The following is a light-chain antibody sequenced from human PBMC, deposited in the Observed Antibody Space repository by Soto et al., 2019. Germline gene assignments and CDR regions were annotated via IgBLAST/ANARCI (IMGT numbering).Light chain of an antibody. CDR2: AAS. CDR3: LQYYSYPPIT. CDR1: QGISSY. J-gene: IGKJ3*01. Sequence: AIRMTQSPSSLSASTGDRVTITCRASQGISSYLAWYQQKPGKAPKLLIYAASTLQSGVPSRFSGSGSGTDFTLTISCLQSEDFATYYCLQYYSYPPITFGPGTKVDIK. V-gene: IGKV1-8*01.